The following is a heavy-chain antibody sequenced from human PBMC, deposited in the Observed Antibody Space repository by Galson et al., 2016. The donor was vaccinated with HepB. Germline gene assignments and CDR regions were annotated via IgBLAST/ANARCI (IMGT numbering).Heavy chain of an antibody. J-gene: IGHJ4*02. Sequence: QSGAEVKKPGESLRISCKGSGYSFTDYWIGWVRQMPGKGLEWMGIIYPGDSHTRYSPSFQGQVTISADKSISTAYLQWSSLKASDTAIYYCARRLTHDAKMWDIDSWGQGTLVTVSS. V-gene: IGHV5-51*01. CDR1: GYSFTDYW. D-gene: IGHD1-26*01. CDR2: IYPGDSHT. CDR3: ARRLTHDAKMWDIDS.